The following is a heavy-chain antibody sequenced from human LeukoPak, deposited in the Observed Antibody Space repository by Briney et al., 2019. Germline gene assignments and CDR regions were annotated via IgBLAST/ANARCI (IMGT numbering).Heavy chain of an antibody. V-gene: IGHV1-69*02. CDR3: ARPKDYYDSSGYGC. Sequence: SVRVSCKASGGTFSSYTISWVRQAPGQGLEWMGRIIPILGIANYAQKFQGRVTITADKSMSTAYMELSSLRSEDTAVYYCARPKDYYDSSGYGCWGQGTLVTVSS. J-gene: IGHJ4*02. CDR1: GGTFSSYT. D-gene: IGHD3-22*01. CDR2: IIPILGIA.